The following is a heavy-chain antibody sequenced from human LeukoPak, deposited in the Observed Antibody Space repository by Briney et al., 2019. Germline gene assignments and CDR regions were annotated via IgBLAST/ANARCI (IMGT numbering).Heavy chain of an antibody. CDR2: ISAYNGNT. D-gene: IGHD4-17*01. CDR1: GYTFTSYG. Sequence: ASVKVCCKASGYTFTSYGISWVRQAPGQGLEWMGWISAYNGNTNYAQKLQGRVTMTTDTSTSTAYMELRSLRSDDTAVYYCARDRGHYGDYEDGLGHFDYWGQGTLVTVSS. J-gene: IGHJ4*02. V-gene: IGHV1-18*01. CDR3: ARDRGHYGDYEDGLGHFDY.